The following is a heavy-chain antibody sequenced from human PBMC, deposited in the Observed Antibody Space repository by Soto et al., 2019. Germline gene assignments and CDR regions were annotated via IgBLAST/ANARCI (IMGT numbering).Heavy chain of an antibody. J-gene: IGHJ4*02. CDR3: ARVAYGAYHFDY. V-gene: IGHV3-74*01. CDR1: GFTFSSYW. Sequence: EVQLVESGGGLVQPGGSLRLSCAASGFTFSSYWMHWVRQAPGEGRVWVSRINTDGSTRSYADSVKGRFTISRDNAKNTLFLHMNSLRAEDTAVYYCARVAYGAYHFDYWGQGTLVT. D-gene: IGHD2-21*01. CDR2: INTDGSTR.